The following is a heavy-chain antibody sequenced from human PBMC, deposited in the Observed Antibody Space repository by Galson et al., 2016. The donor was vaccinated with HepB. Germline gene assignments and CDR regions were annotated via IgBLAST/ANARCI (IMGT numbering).Heavy chain of an antibody. CDR2: VSSDGSSR. Sequence: FSGYWMHWVRQVPGKGLVWVARVSSDGSSRSYADFVKGRFTISRDNAQSTLDLQMNNLTTEDTAVYYCTRPPYTFTWFPFETWGQGTLVTVSS. V-gene: IGHV3-74*01. J-gene: IGHJ5*02. D-gene: IGHD2/OR15-2a*01. CDR1: FSGYW. CDR3: TRPPYTFTWFPFET.